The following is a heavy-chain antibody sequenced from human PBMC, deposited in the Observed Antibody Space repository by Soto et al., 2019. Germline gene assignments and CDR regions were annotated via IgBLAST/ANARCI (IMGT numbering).Heavy chain of an antibody. Sequence: SVKVSCKASGFTFTSSAVQWVRQARGQRLEWIGWIVVGSGNTNYAQKFQERVTITRDMSTSTAYMELSSLRSEDTAVYYCAADRRITIFGVVDDAFDIWGQGTMVTVSS. D-gene: IGHD3-3*01. CDR3: AADRRITIFGVVDDAFDI. CDR2: IVVGSGNT. CDR1: GFTFTSSA. J-gene: IGHJ3*02. V-gene: IGHV1-58*01.